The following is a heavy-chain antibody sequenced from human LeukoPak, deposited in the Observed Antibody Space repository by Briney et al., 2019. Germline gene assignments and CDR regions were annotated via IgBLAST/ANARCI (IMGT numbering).Heavy chain of an antibody. CDR2: IRSDGSNK. CDR3: AKDYSKTSYYGSGTYYRPNWFDP. J-gene: IGHJ5*02. CDR1: GFTFSSYG. D-gene: IGHD3-10*01. Sequence: GGSLRLSCAASGFTFSSYGMHWVRQAPGKGLEWVALIRSDGSNKYYADSVKGRFTISRDNSKNTLYLQMNSLRAEDTAVYYCAKDYSKTSYYGSGTYYRPNWFDPWGQGTLVTVSS. V-gene: IGHV3-30*02.